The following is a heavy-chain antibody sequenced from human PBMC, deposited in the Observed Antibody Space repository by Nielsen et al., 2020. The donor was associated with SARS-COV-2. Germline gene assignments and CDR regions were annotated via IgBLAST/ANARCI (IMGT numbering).Heavy chain of an antibody. Sequence: GESLKISCKGSGYSFTSYWIGLVRQIPGKGLEWMWIIYPGDSDTRYSPSFQGQVFISADKSISTAYLQWSSLKASDTAMYYCARLVGSIAANFDYWGQGTLVTVSS. CDR2: IYPGDSDT. V-gene: IGHV5-51*01. J-gene: IGHJ4*02. D-gene: IGHD6-6*01. CDR3: ARLVGSIAANFDY. CDR1: GYSFTSYW.